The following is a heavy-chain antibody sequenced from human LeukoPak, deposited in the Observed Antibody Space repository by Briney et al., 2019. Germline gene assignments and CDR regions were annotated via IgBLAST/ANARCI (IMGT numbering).Heavy chain of an antibody. CDR3: ARHRKGSTVTTHYFDY. Sequence: SETLSLTCTVSGVSITSNSYYWGWIRQPPGKALEWIGNIFYSGSTYYSPSLKSRVTISLDTSRNQFSLKLSSVTAADTAVYYCARHRKGSTVTTHYFDYWGQGTLVTVSS. CDR1: GVSITSNSYY. V-gene: IGHV4-39*01. D-gene: IGHD4-17*01. J-gene: IGHJ4*02. CDR2: IFYSGST.